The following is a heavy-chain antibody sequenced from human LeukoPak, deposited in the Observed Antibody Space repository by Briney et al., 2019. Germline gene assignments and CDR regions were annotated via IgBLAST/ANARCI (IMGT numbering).Heavy chain of an antibody. CDR3: ATVRYSSSWYPHDAFDI. CDR2: IYYSGST. D-gene: IGHD6-13*01. J-gene: IGHJ3*02. V-gene: IGHV4-39*07. CDR1: GGSISSSSYY. Sequence: SETLSLTCTVSGGSISSSSYYWGWIRQPPGKGLEWIGSIYYSGSTYYNPSLKSRVTISVDTSKNQFSLKLSSVTAADTAVYYCATVRYSSSWYPHDAFDIWGQGTMVTVSS.